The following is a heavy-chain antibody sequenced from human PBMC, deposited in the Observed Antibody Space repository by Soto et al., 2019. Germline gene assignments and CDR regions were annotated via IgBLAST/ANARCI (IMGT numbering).Heavy chain of an antibody. D-gene: IGHD6-19*01. CDR3: ARHRFTSGSDYFDY. V-gene: IGHV1-2*02. CDR2: INPRNGDA. J-gene: IGHJ4*02. Sequence: ASVKVSCKASAYTFSDYNLHWVRQAPGQGLEWMGSINPRNGDAVSAQKFQARIILTRDTSTTTAYMELIRLASPDTAVYYCARHRFTSGSDYFDYWGQGTLVTVLL. CDR1: AYTFSDYN.